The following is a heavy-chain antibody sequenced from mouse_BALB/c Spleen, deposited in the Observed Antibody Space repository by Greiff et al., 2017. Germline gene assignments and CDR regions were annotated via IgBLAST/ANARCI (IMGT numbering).Heavy chain of an antibody. CDR3: ARLITTATDWYFDV. J-gene: IGHJ1*01. Sequence: QVQLQQPGAELVKPGASVKLSCKASGYTFTSYWMHWVKQRPGQGLEWIGEINPSNGRTNYNEKFKSKATLTVDKSSSTAYMQLSSLTSEDSAVYYCARLITTATDWYFDVWGAGTTVTVSS. D-gene: IGHD1-2*01. V-gene: IGHV1S81*02. CDR2: INPSNGRT. CDR1: GYTFTSYW.